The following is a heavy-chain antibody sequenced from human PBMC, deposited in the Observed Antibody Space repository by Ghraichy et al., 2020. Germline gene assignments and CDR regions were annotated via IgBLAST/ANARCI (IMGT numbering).Heavy chain of an antibody. CDR2: IYHSGST. V-gene: IGHV4-38-2*02. D-gene: IGHD3-10*01. CDR3: ARANREFWFDP. J-gene: IGHJ5*02. Sequence: SETLSLTCTVSGYSISSGYYWGWIRQPPGKGLEWIGSIYHSGSTYYNPSLKSRVTISVDTSKNQFSLKLSSVTAADTAVYYCARANREFWFDPWGQGTLVTVSS. CDR1: GYSISSGYY.